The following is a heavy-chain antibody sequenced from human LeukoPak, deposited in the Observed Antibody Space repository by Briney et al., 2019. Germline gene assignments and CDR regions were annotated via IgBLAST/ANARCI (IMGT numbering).Heavy chain of an antibody. J-gene: IGHJ4*02. CDR3: ARTMWGFDY. D-gene: IGHD7-27*01. Sequence: PGGSLRLSCSASGFTFSNYAMSWVRQASGKGLEWVSYISSSGSIIYYADSVKGRFTISRDNAKRSLFLQMNSLRVEDTAVYYCARTMWGFDYWGQGTLVTVSS. CDR2: ISSSGSII. V-gene: IGHV3-48*03. CDR1: GFTFSNYA.